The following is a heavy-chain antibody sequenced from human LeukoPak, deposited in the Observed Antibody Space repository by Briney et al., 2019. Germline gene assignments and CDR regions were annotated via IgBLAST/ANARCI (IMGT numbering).Heavy chain of an antibody. CDR1: GYSISSGYY. CDR2: IYHGGST. Sequence: SETLSLTCTASGYSISSGYYWNWIRQPPGKGLEWIGNIYHGGSTFYNPSLKSRITISLDTSKNQFSLKLSSVTAADTAVYYCARFGRTGYYAYWGQGTLVTVSS. CDR3: ARFGRTGYYAY. D-gene: IGHD3/OR15-3a*01. V-gene: IGHV4-38-2*02. J-gene: IGHJ4*02.